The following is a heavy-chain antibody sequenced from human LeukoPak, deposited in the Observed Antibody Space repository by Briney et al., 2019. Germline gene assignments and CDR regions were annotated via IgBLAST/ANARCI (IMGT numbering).Heavy chain of an antibody. Sequence: SETLSLTCAVYGGSFSGYYWSWIRQPPGKGLEWIGEINHSGSTNYNPSLKSRVTISVDTSKNQFSLKLSSVTAADTAVYYCARGRGSSGYYSPSGYYYYMDVWGKGTTVTVSS. D-gene: IGHD3-22*01. V-gene: IGHV4-34*01. CDR2: INHSGST. CDR3: ARGRGSSGYYSPSGYYYYMDV. CDR1: GGSFSGYY. J-gene: IGHJ6*03.